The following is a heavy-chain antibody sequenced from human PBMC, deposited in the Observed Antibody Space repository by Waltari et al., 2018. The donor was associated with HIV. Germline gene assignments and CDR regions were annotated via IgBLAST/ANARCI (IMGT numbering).Heavy chain of an antibody. CDR3: ARDHYYGSSGYYSDY. CDR1: DYTFNHYG. V-gene: IGHV1-18*01. J-gene: IGHJ4*02. CDR2: ISGYNGDT. Sequence: QAPLVQSGAEVRKPGAQVTLCCKASDYTFNHYGILWVRQAPGQGLEWMGWISGYNGDTKYAQKVRGRVTMTTDTSTSTAYLEMGSLRFDDTAVYYCARDHYYGSSGYYSDYWGQGTLVTVSS. D-gene: IGHD3-22*01.